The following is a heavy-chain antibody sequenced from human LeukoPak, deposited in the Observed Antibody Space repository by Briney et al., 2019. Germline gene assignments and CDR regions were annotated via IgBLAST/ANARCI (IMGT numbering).Heavy chain of an antibody. V-gene: IGHV1-46*01. CDR3: ARVSIAAAGTSRDYYGMDV. J-gene: IGHJ6*02. CDR2: INPSGGST. D-gene: IGHD6-13*01. Sequence: ASVKVSCKASGYTFTSYYMHWVRQAPGQGLEWKGIINPSGGSTSYAQKFQGRVTMTRDTSTSTVYMELSSLRSEDTAVYYCARVSIAAAGTSRDYYGMDVWGQGTTVTVSS. CDR1: GYTFTSYY.